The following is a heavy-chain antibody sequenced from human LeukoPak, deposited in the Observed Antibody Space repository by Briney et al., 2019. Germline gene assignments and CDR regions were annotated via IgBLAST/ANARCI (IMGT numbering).Heavy chain of an antibody. CDR2: LSSYGTGT. J-gene: IGHJ4*02. CDR1: GFTFSSYA. Sequence: PGGSLRLSCTVSGFTFSSYAMSWVRQAPGKGLEWVSTLSSYGTGTYYADSVKGRFTISRDSSKNTLSLQMNSLRADDTAVYYCAKRGQRGDHYLNCWGQGTLVTVSS. V-gene: IGHV3-23*01. D-gene: IGHD3-16*01. CDR3: AKRGQRGDHYLNC.